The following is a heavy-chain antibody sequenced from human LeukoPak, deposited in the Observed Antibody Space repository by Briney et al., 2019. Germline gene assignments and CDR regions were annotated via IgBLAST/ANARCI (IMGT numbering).Heavy chain of an antibody. Sequence: ASVKVSCKASGYTFTSYYMHWVRQAPGQGLEWMGLINPSGGSTTYAPNFQGRVTMTRDTSTSTVYMELSSLRSEDTAVYFCARGGTDYYDSSGFSGYWGQGTLVTVSS. CDR1: GYTFTSYY. CDR2: INPSGGST. D-gene: IGHD3-22*01. V-gene: IGHV1-46*01. CDR3: ARGGTDYYDSSGFSGY. J-gene: IGHJ4*02.